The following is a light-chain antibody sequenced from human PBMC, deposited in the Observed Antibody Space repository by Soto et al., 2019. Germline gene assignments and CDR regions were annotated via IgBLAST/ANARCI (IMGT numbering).Light chain of an antibody. Sequence: QSALTQPASVSGSPGQSITISCTGTSSDVGGYDYVSWYQLHPGKAPKLMVFEVSNRPSGVSYRFSGSKSGNTASLTISGLQAEDEADYFCSSYSFSTAYLFGTGTKLTV. CDR1: SSDVGGYDY. CDR3: SSYSFSTAYL. CDR2: EVS. V-gene: IGLV2-14*01. J-gene: IGLJ1*01.